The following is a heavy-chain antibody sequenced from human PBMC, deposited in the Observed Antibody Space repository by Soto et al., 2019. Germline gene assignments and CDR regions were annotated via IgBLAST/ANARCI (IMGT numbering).Heavy chain of an antibody. J-gene: IGHJ5*01. D-gene: IGHD1-26*01. V-gene: IGHV2-5*02. Sequence: QITLKESGPTLVKPTETLTLTCTFSGFSLTTEKVAVGWIRQPPGKALEWLALIYWDDDKYFSSSLKTRLTSTKDTSKNQVVLTMANMDPLDTATYYCARRPQGAYFRCFDSWGQGTLVTVS. CDR1: GFSLTTEKVA. CDR2: IYWDDDK. CDR3: ARRPQGAYFRCFDS.